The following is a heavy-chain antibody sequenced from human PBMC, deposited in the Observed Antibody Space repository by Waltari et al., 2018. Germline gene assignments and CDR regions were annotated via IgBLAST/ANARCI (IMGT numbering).Heavy chain of an antibody. CDR1: GGSISSYY. CDR2: IYTSGST. D-gene: IGHD3-3*01. J-gene: IGHJ5*02. CDR3: ARRGIFGVVEAPANWFDP. Sequence: QVQLQASGPGLVKPSETLSLTCTASGGSISSYYWSWIRQPAGKGLEWIGRIYTSGSTNYNPSLKSRVTMSVDTSKNQFSLKLSSVTAADTAMYYCARRGIFGVVEAPANWFDPWGQGTLVTVSS. V-gene: IGHV4-4*07.